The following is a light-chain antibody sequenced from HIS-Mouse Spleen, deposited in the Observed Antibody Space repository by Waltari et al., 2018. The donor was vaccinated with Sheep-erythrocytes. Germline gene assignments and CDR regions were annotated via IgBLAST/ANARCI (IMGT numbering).Light chain of an antibody. V-gene: IGKV3-11*01. CDR2: DAS. CDR3: QQRSNWYT. CDR1: QSVSSY. Sequence: EIVLTQSPATLSLSPAERATLSCRASQSVSSYLAWYQQKPGQAPRLLIYDASNRATGIPARFSGSGSGTDFTLTISSLEAEDFAVYYCQQRSNWYTFGQGTKLEIK. J-gene: IGKJ2*01.